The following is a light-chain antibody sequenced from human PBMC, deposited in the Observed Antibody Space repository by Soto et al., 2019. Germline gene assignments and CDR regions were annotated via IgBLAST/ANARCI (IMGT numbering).Light chain of an antibody. CDR1: QDIRNF. CDR3: QKYSSVPV. V-gene: IGKV1-27*01. CDR2: AAS. J-gene: IGKJ3*01. Sequence: DIQMTQSPTSLSASVGDRVTITCRASQDIRNFVAWYQQKPGEAPKLLIYAASTLQSGVPSRFSGSGSGKDFTLTINILQPEDVATYSCQKYSSVPVFGPGTKVEIK.